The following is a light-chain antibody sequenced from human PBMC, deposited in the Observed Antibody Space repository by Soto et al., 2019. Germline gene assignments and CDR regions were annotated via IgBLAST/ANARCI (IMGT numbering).Light chain of an antibody. J-gene: IGLJ1*01. V-gene: IGLV2-14*03. Sequence: QSVLTQPASVSGSPGQSITISCTGTSSDVGGYNYVSWYQHHPGKAPKLMIFDVSNRPSGVSNRFSGSKSGNTASLTISGLQLEDGADYSCSSYTTSNTRQIVLETGTKSPP. CDR2: DVS. CDR3: SSYTTSNTRQIV. CDR1: SSDVGGYNY.